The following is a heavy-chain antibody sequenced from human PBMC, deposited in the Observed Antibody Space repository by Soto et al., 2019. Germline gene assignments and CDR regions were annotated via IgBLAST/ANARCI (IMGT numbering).Heavy chain of an antibody. D-gene: IGHD3-10*01. V-gene: IGHV4-59*01. Sequence: QVQLQESGPGLVKPSETLSLTCTVSGGSISSYSWSWIRQPPGKGLEWLGYIYYSGSTNYNPSLKIRVTISVDTSKNQFSRKRSSVTAAETAVYYCARVWGGACDFWGQGTMVTVSS. CDR1: GGSISSYS. J-gene: IGHJ3*01. CDR2: IYYSGST. CDR3: ARVWGGACDF.